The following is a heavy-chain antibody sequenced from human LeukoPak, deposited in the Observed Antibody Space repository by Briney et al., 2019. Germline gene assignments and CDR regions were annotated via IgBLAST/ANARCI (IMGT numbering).Heavy chain of an antibody. CDR2: INHSGST. CDR1: GGSISSSNW. V-gene: IGHV4-4*02. CDR3: ARARVVLFHRFGAFDI. D-gene: IGHD3-3*01. J-gene: IGHJ3*02. Sequence: SETLSLTCAVSGGSISSSNWWNWVRQPPGKGLEWIGEINHSGSTNYNPSLKSRVTISVDTSKNQFSLKLSSVTAADTAVYYCARARVVLFHRFGAFDIWGQGTMVTVSS.